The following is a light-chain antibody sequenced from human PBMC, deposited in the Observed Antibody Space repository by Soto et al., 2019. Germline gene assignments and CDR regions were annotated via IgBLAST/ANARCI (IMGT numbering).Light chain of an antibody. V-gene: IGKV1-12*01. Sequence: DIQMTQSPSSLSASVGDRVSITCRASQGISSWLAWYQQKPGKAPKLLIYATSSLHTGVPSRFSGSGSGTDFTLTISSLQPEDSATYYCQRANNFPITFGQGTRLEIK. CDR3: QRANNFPIT. J-gene: IGKJ5*01. CDR2: ATS. CDR1: QGISSW.